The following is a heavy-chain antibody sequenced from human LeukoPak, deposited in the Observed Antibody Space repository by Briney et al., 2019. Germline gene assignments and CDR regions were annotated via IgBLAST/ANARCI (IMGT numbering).Heavy chain of an antibody. D-gene: IGHD3-10*01. CDR3: ARDFDGSGEGNWFDP. J-gene: IGHJ5*02. V-gene: IGHV4-4*02. CDR1: GGSISSSNW. Sequence: PSETLSLTCAVSGGSISSSNWWSWVRQPPGKGLEWIGETYDSGSTYYNPSLKSRVTISVDTSKNQFSLKLSSVTAADTAVYYCARDFDGSGEGNWFDPWGQGTLVTVSS. CDR2: TYDSGST.